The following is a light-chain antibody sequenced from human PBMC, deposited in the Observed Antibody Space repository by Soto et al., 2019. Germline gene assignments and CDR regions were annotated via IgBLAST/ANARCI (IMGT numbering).Light chain of an antibody. V-gene: IGKV3D-15*01. CDR3: QQYDDWRGT. Sequence: EVVLTQSPGTLSLSPGERATLSCWASQSVSSNLAWDQRKPGRSRRLLIDGASTRATGIPARFRGSGAGTKFSLTISGLQSEDFSVSYGQQYDDWRGTFG. CDR2: GAS. J-gene: IGKJ1*01. CDR1: QSVSSN.